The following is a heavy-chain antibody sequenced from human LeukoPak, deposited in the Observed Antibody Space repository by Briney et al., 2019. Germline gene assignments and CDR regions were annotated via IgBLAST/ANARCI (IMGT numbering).Heavy chain of an antibody. Sequence: ASVKVSCKASGYTFTSYGISWVRQAPGQGLEWMGWISAYNGNTNYAQKLQGRVTMTTDTPTSTAYMELRSLRSDDTAVYYCARAGIVVVGENWFDPWGQGTLVTVSS. CDR2: ISAYNGNT. D-gene: IGHD2-21*01. CDR3: ARAGIVVVGENWFDP. V-gene: IGHV1-18*01. J-gene: IGHJ5*02. CDR1: GYTFTSYG.